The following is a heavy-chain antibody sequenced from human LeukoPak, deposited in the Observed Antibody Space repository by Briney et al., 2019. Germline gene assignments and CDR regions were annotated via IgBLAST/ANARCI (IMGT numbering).Heavy chain of an antibody. Sequence: GESLKISCKGSGYSFTSYWIGWVRQMPGKGLEWMGIIYPGDSDTRYSPSFQGQVTISADKSISTAYLQWSSLKASDTAMYYCARHYGGPLLWFGESSFPMAPWYYYYGMDVWGQGTTVTVSS. V-gene: IGHV5-51*01. CDR2: IYPGDSDT. J-gene: IGHJ6*02. CDR1: GYSFTSYW. CDR3: ARHYGGPLLWFGESSFPMAPWYYYYGMDV. D-gene: IGHD3-10*01.